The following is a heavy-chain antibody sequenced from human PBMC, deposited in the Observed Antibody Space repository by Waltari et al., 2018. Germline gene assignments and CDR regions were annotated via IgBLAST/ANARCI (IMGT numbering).Heavy chain of an antibody. V-gene: IGHV3-43D*04. CDR2: ISWDGGST. D-gene: IGHD3-10*01. CDR1: GFTFEYYA. CDR3: AKDMLEYYYGSGVDY. J-gene: IGHJ4*02. Sequence: EVQLVESGGVVVQPGGSLRLSCAASGFTFEYYALYWVRQAPGKGLEWVSLISWDGGSTYYADSVKGRFTISRDNSKNSLYLQMNSLRAEDTALYYCAKDMLEYYYGSGVDYWGQGTLVTVSS.